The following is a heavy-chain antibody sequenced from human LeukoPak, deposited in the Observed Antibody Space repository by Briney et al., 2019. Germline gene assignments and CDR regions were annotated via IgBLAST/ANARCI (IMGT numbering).Heavy chain of an antibody. CDR2: IYYTGSI. CDR1: GGSVSSGTYY. Sequence: SETLSLTCTVSGGSVSSGTYYWRWIRQPPGKGLEWIGYIYYTGSINYNPSLKSRVTISVDTSKNLFSLKLISVTAADTAVYYCARDRVRGNSNPFFDYWGQGTLVTVSS. CDR3: ARDRVRGNSNPFFDY. V-gene: IGHV4-61*01. J-gene: IGHJ4*02. D-gene: IGHD4-11*01.